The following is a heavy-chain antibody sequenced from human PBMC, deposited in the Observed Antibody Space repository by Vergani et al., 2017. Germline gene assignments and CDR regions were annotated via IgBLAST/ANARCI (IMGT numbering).Heavy chain of an antibody. D-gene: IGHD3-10*01. V-gene: IGHV3-43D*03. Sequence: EVQLVESGGVVVQPGGSLRLPCAAPGFPFEDYAMHGFRQPPGRGWEWVSLISWDGGSTYYADSVKGRFTISRENRKNSLYLQMNSLRAEDTALYYCAKGLRFGIWGMDVWGQGTTVTVSS. CDR2: ISWDGGST. CDR3: AKGLRFGIWGMDV. J-gene: IGHJ6*02. CDR1: GFPFEDYA.